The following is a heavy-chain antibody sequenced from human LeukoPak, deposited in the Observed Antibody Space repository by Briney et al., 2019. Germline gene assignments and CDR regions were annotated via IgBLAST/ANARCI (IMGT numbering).Heavy chain of an antibody. CDR3: ARDSSYGFDH. V-gene: IGHV3-74*01. CDR1: GFTFRSHW. Sequence: GGSLRLTCAASGFTFRSHWMHWVRQAPGKGLVWVSRINNDGRSTSYADSVKGRLTISRDNAKNTLYLQMNSLKAEDTAVYYCARDSSYGFDHWGQGTPVTVPS. D-gene: IGHD4-11*01. CDR2: INNDGRST. J-gene: IGHJ4*02.